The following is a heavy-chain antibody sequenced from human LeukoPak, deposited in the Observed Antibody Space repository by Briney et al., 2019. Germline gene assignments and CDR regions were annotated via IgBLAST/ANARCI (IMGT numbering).Heavy chain of an antibody. D-gene: IGHD3-22*01. V-gene: IGHV3-30*02. Sequence: PGGSLRLSCAASGFTFSSYGMHWVRQAPGKGLEWVAFIRYDGSNKYYADSVKGRFTISRDNAKNTLYLQMNSLRVEDTAVYYCASGTYYYDSSGYYEFDPWGQGTLVTVSS. CDR3: ASGTYYYDSSGYYEFDP. J-gene: IGHJ5*02. CDR2: IRYDGSNK. CDR1: GFTFSSYG.